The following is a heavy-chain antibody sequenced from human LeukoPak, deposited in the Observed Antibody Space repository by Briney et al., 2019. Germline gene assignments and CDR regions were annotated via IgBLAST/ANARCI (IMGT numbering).Heavy chain of an antibody. J-gene: IGHJ4*02. CDR3: SKDRWGSGGSGGGDY. Sequence: GGSLRLSRAASGFTFSSYAMTWVRQAPGKGLEWVSTISKTGGSTYYADSVKGRFTISRDNSKNTLYLQMNSLRVEDTAVYYCSKDRWGSGGSGGGDYWGQGTLVTVSS. V-gene: IGHV3-23*01. D-gene: IGHD2-15*01. CDR2: ISKTGGST. CDR1: GFTFSSYA.